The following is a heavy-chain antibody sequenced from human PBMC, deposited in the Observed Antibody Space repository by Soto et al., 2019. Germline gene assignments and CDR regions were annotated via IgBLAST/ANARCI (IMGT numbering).Heavy chain of an antibody. CDR2: IYHSGST. Sequence: PSETLSLTCAVSDGSISSGGYSRSWIRQPPGKGLEWIGYIYHSGSTYYNPSLKSRVTISVDRSKNQFSLKLSSVTAADTAVYYCTRAPGYYYVSSDFDYWGQGTLVTVSA. J-gene: IGHJ4*02. CDR3: TRAPGYYYVSSDFDY. D-gene: IGHD3-22*01. CDR1: DGSISSGGYS. V-gene: IGHV4-30-2*01.